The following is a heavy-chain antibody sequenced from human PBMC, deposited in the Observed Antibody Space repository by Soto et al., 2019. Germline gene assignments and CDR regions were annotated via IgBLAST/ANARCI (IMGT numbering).Heavy chain of an antibody. J-gene: IGHJ4*02. CDR1: GVSISIGDSS. D-gene: IGHD3-22*01. CDR2: IYYGGSI. V-gene: IGHV4-30-2*01. Sequence: SDTLSLTCACSGVSISIGDSSWNWIRQPPGKGMEWIGSIYYGGSIYYNPSLQSRVTMSVDRSRNQFSLKLNSVTAADTAVYYCARVRREYDNSGPVDYWGQG. CDR3: ARVRREYDNSGPVDY.